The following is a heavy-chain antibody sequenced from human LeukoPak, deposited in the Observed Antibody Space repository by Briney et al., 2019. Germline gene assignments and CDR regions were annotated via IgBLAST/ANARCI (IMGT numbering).Heavy chain of an antibody. CDR1: GFTFSSYA. Sequence: GGSLRLSCAASGFTFSSYAMSWVRQAPGKGLEWVSAISGSDGSTYYADSVKGRFTISRDNSKNTLYLQMNSLRAEDTAVYYCAKCPGIQLWLDWYFDLWGRGTLVTVSS. V-gene: IGHV3-23*01. CDR2: ISGSDGST. D-gene: IGHD5-18*01. CDR3: AKCPGIQLWLDWYFDL. J-gene: IGHJ2*01.